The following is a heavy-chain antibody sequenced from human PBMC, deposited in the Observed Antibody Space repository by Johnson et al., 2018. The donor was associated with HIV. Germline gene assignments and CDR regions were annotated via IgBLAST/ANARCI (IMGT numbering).Heavy chain of an antibody. CDR3: ASSNVVGYSNYPDAFDI. V-gene: IGHV3-7*05. CDR2: IKQDGREK. CDR1: GLTFSSYG. D-gene: IGHD6-13*01. J-gene: IGHJ3*02. Sequence: MLLVESGGGVVQPGGSLRLSCVASGLTFSSYGMSWVRQAPGKGLEWVANIKQDGREKYYVDSVKGRFTIARDTAKNSLYLQMNSLRAEDTAVYYCASSNVVGYSNYPDAFDIWGQGTMVTVSS.